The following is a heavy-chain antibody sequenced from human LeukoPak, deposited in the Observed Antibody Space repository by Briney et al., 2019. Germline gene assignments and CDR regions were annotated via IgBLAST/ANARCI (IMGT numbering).Heavy chain of an antibody. CDR2: IYHSGST. Sequence: PSETLSLTCTVSGGSISSGGYYWSWIRQPPGKGLEWIGYIYHSGSTYYNPSLKSRVTMSVDTSKNQFSLKLSSVTAADTAVYYCARGQASYIGYCSSTSCYYFDYWGQGTLVTVSS. V-gene: IGHV4-30-2*01. CDR3: ARGQASYIGYCSSTSCYYFDY. CDR1: GGSISSGGYY. J-gene: IGHJ4*02. D-gene: IGHD2-2*01.